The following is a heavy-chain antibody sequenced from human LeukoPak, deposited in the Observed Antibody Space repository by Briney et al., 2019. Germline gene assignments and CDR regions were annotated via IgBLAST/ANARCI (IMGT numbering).Heavy chain of an antibody. D-gene: IGHD6-19*01. J-gene: IGHJ4*02. CDR3: ARERVAVAGHFDY. V-gene: IGHV3-7*01. Sequence: GGSLRLSCAASGFTFSTYWVTWVRQAPGKGLEWVANIKQDGSEKYYVDSVKGRFTISSDSAKSSLYLQMNSLRAEDTAVYYCARERVAVAGHFDYWGQGTLVTVSS. CDR2: IKQDGSEK. CDR1: GFTFSTYW.